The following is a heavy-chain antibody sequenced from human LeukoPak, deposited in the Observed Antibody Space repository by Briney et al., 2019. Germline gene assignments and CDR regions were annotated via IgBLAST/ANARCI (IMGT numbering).Heavy chain of an antibody. CDR3: ARHEYGLGSRN. V-gene: IGHV4-61*08. D-gene: IGHD3-10*01. CDR2: IQKSGTT. Sequence: SGPTLVKPTQTLTLTCTFSGFSLSTSGVGVGWIRQPPGKGLEWIAYIQKSGTTSYNPSLKSRVTISLDTSRNQFYLKLSSVTAADTAVYYCARHEYGLGSRNWGQGTLVTVSS. J-gene: IGHJ4*02. CDR1: GFSLSTSGVG.